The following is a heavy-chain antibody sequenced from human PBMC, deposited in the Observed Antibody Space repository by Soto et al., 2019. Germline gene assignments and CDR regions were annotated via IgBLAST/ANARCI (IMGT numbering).Heavy chain of an antibody. CDR2: IDKSGGDT. CDR1: GFTFTNYL. V-gene: IGHV3-23*05. Sequence: GGSLRLSCAASGFTFTNYLMTWVRQAPGKGLEWVSSIDKSGGDTYYADSVKGRFTIPRDNSKNTLYLQMNGLRAEDTALYYCAKDTYSRSWYFWGQGTLVTVSS. CDR3: AKDTYSRSWYF. J-gene: IGHJ4*02. D-gene: IGHD2-2*01.